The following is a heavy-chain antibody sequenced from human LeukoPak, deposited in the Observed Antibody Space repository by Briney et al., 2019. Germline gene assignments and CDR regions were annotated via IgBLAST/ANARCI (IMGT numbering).Heavy chain of an antibody. J-gene: IGHJ4*02. CDR3: ATSPDITMIVVVILLYFDY. CDR1: GFTFSSYA. D-gene: IGHD3-22*01. Sequence: GGSLRLSCAASGFTFSSYAMSWVRQAPGKGLEWVSAISGSGGSTYYADSVKGRFTISRDNSKDTLYLQMNSLRAEDTAVYYCATSPDITMIVVVILLYFDYWGQGTLVTVSS. CDR2: ISGSGGST. V-gene: IGHV3-23*01.